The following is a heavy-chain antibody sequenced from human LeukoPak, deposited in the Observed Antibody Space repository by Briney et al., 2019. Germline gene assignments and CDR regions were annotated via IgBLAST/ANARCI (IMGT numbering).Heavy chain of an antibody. V-gene: IGHV3-21*01. CDR3: ARELIIVVPAAPEYYYYMDV. CDR1: GFTFSSYS. J-gene: IGHJ6*03. Sequence: PGGSLRLSCAASGFTFSSYSMNWVRQAPGKGLEWVSSISSSSSYIYYADSVKGRFTISRDNAKNSLYLQMNSLRAEDTAVYYCARELIIVVPAAPEYYYYMDVWGKGTTVTVSS. D-gene: IGHD2-2*01. CDR2: ISSSSSYI.